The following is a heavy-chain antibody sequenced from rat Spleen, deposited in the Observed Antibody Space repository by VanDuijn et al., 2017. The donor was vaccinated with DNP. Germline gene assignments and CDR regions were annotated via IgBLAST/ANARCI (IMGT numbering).Heavy chain of an antibody. V-gene: IGHV5-27*01. Sequence: EVQLVESGGGLVQPGRSLKLSCAASGFTFSNYGMAWVRQAPKKGLEWVATISTTGGSTYYRDSVKGRFTISRDNAKSTLYLQMDSLRSEDTATYYCTNLLITTRYFDYWGQGVMVTVSS. D-gene: IGHD1-10*01. CDR2: ISTTGGST. CDR3: TNLLITTRYFDY. J-gene: IGHJ2*01. CDR1: GFTFSNYG.